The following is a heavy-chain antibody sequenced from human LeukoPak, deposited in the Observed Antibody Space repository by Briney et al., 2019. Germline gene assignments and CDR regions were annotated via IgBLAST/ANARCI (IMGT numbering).Heavy chain of an antibody. CDR3: ARSYEGGATSWFDP. CDR1: GFTFSSYA. D-gene: IGHD1-26*01. V-gene: IGHV3-30-3*01. CDR2: ISYDGSNK. J-gene: IGHJ5*02. Sequence: GRSLRLSCAASGFTFSSYAMHWVRQAPGKGLEWVAVISYDGSNKYYADSVKGRFTISRDNSKNTLYLQMNSLRAEDTAVYYCARSYEGGATSWFDPWGQGTLVTVSS.